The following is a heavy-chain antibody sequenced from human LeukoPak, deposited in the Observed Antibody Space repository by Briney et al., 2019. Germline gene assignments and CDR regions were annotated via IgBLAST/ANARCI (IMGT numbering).Heavy chain of an antibody. Sequence: SETLSLTCAVYGGSFSGYYWSWIRQPPGKGPEWIGEINHSGSTNYNPSLKSRVTISVDTSKNQFSLKLSSVTAADTAVYYCARTRRQLSTQKAYYYYGMDVWGQGTTVTVSS. D-gene: IGHD5-18*01. CDR3: ARTRRQLSTQKAYYYYGMDV. CDR2: INHSGST. J-gene: IGHJ6*02. CDR1: GGSFSGYY. V-gene: IGHV4-34*01.